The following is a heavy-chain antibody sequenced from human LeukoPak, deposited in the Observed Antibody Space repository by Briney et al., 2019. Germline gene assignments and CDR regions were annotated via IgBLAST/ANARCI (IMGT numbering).Heavy chain of an antibody. CDR1: GGTFSSYT. D-gene: IGHD3-22*01. Sequence: SVKVSCKASGGTFSSYTISWVRQAPGQGLEWMGGIIPIFGTANYAQKFQGRVTITTDESTSTAYMELSSLRSEDTAVYYCARSHDSSGFAFDIWGQGTMVTVSS. J-gene: IGHJ3*02. V-gene: IGHV1-69*05. CDR3: ARSHDSSGFAFDI. CDR2: IIPIFGTA.